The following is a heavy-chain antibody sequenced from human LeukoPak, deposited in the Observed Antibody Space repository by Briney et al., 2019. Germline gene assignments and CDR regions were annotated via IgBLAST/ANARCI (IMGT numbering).Heavy chain of an antibody. Sequence: GGSLRLSCAASGFTFSSYWMSWVRQAPRKGLEWVANIKQDGSEKYYVDSVKGRFTISRDNAKNSLYLQMNSLRAEDTAVYYCARDLSGIAARQGSWFDPWGQGTLVTVSS. J-gene: IGHJ5*02. CDR1: GFTFSSYW. V-gene: IGHV3-7*01. CDR3: ARDLSGIAARQGSWFDP. D-gene: IGHD6-6*01. CDR2: IKQDGSEK.